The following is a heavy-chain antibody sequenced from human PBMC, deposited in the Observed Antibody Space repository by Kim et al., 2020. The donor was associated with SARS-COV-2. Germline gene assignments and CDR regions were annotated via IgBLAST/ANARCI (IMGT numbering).Heavy chain of an antibody. CDR3: ARRDAFDI. Sequence: DSSTNDSPSFQGHVTISADKSISTAYLQWSSLKASDTAMYYCARRDAFDIWGQGTMVTVSS. V-gene: IGHV5-10-1*01. J-gene: IGHJ3*02. CDR2: DSST.